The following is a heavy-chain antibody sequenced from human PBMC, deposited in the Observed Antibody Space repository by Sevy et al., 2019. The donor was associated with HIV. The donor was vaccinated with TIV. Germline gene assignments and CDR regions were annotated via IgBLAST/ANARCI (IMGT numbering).Heavy chain of an antibody. V-gene: IGHV4-61*01. J-gene: IGHJ6*02. D-gene: IGHD2-15*01. CDR1: GGSVSSGSYY. Sequence: SETLSLTCTVSGGSVSSGSYYWSWIRQPPGKGLEWIGYIYYSGSTNYNPSLKSRVTISVDTSKIQFSLKLSSVTAADTAVCYCARDRIVVAATKGDRYYYYGMDVWGQGTTVTVSS. CDR3: ARDRIVVAATKGDRYYYYGMDV. CDR2: IYYSGST.